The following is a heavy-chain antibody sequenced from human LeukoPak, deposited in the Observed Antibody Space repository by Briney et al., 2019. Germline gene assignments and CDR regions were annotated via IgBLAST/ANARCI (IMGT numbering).Heavy chain of an antibody. V-gene: IGHV2-5*02. CDR3: AHMSTRVRGVTYYFNY. CDR2: IYWDDDK. J-gene: IGHJ4*02. CDR1: GFSLSASGVG. D-gene: IGHD3-10*01. Sequence: SGPTLVNPTQTLTLTCTFSGFSLSASGVGVGWIRQPPGKALEWLALIYWDDDKRYSPSLKSRLTITKDTSKNQVVLTMTNMDPVDTATYYCAHMSTRVRGVTYYFNYWGQGTLVTVSS.